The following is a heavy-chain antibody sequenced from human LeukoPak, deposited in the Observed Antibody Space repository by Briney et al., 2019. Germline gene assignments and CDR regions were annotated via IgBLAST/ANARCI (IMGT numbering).Heavy chain of an antibody. CDR3: AKDGYYDILTDDFKSGGGRMHFDN. CDR2: ISYDGNKK. Sequence: GGSLRLSCAASGFTLGKYAMHWVRQAPGKGLEWVAFISYDGNKKYYADSMKGRFTISRDNSKNTLYLQVNSLRTEDTAVYYCAKDGYYDILTDDFKSGGGRMHFDNWGQGTLVTVSS. D-gene: IGHD3-9*01. V-gene: IGHV3-30*18. J-gene: IGHJ4*02. CDR1: GFTLGKYA.